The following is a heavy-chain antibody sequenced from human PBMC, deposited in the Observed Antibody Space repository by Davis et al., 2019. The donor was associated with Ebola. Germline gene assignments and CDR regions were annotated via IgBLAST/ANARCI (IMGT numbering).Heavy chain of an antibody. CDR1: GGSISSSSYY. Sequence: SETLSLTCTVSGGSISSSSYYWSWIRQPPGKGLEWIGEINHSGSTKYNPSLKSRVTISVDTSKNQFSLKLSSVTAADTAVYYCARGIIWSGYYMSYYFDYWGQGTLVTVSS. D-gene: IGHD3-3*01. V-gene: IGHV4-39*07. J-gene: IGHJ4*02. CDR3: ARGIIWSGYYMSYYFDY. CDR2: INHSGST.